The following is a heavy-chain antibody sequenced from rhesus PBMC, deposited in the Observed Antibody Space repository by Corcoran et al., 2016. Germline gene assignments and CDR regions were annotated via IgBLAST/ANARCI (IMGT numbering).Heavy chain of an antibody. CDR2: INPYNGKT. Sequence: QVQLVQSGAEVKKPGSSVKVSCKASGYTFTDYYMHWVRQAPRQGLEWMGWINPYNGKTKYAQKFQARVTMTRDTSTSTAYMELSSLKTEDTAVYYCTIHRRYCTGSGCYGGFDYWGQGVLVTVSS. CDR1: GYTFTDYY. V-gene: IGHV1S2*01. D-gene: IGHD2-21*01. CDR3: TIHRRYCTGSGCYGGFDY. J-gene: IGHJ4*01.